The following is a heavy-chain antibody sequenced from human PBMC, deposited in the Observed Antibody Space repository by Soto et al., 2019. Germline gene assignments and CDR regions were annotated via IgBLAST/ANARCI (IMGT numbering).Heavy chain of an antibody. J-gene: IGHJ5*02. Sequence: QVQLQQWGAGLLKPPETLSLTCAVYGGSFSGYYWSWIRQPPGKGLEWIGEINHSGSTNYNPSLKSRVTISVDTSKNQFSLKLSSVTAADTAVYYCARVIQYWFDPWGQGTLVTVSS. V-gene: IGHV4-34*01. CDR2: INHSGST. D-gene: IGHD2-21*01. CDR1: GGSFSGYY. CDR3: ARVIQYWFDP.